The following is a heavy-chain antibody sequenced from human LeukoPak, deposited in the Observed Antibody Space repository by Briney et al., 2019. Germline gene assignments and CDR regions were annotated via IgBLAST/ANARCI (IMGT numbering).Heavy chain of an antibody. CDR1: GGTFSSYA. J-gene: IGHJ4*02. D-gene: IGHD6-6*01. V-gene: IGHV1-69*13. CDR3: ARLRAALAFDY. CDR2: IIPIFGTA. Sequence: GASVKVSCKASGGTFSSYAISWVRQAPGQGLEWMGGIIPIFGTANYAQKFQGRVTITADESTSTAYMELSSLRSEDTAMYYCARLRAALAFDYWGQGTLVTVSS.